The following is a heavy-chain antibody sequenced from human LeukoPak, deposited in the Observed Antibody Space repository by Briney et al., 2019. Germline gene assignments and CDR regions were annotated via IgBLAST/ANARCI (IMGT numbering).Heavy chain of an antibody. Sequence: GGSLRLSCAASGFTFSSSVMHWVRQAPGKWLEWVAVISYDADNKYYADSVKGRFSISRDNSKNTLYLQMNSLRAEDTAVYYCAAPYSGSYHQPFDYWGQGTLVTVSS. CDR1: GFTFSSSV. J-gene: IGHJ4*02. D-gene: IGHD3-3*01. V-gene: IGHV3-30*03. CDR3: AAPYSGSYHQPFDY. CDR2: ISYDADNK.